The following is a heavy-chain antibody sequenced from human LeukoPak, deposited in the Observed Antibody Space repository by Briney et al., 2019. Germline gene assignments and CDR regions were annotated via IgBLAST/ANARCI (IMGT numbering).Heavy chain of an antibody. CDR2: IYSGGST. D-gene: IGHD4-23*01. Sequence: PGGSLRLSCQASGFTFSSYAMSWVRQAPGRGLEWVSVIYSGGSTYYADSVKGRFTISRDNSKNTLYLQMNSLRAEDTAVYYCARGNGGNLDYWGQGTLVTVSS. CDR3: ARGNGGNLDY. J-gene: IGHJ4*02. V-gene: IGHV3-53*01. CDR1: GFTFSSYA.